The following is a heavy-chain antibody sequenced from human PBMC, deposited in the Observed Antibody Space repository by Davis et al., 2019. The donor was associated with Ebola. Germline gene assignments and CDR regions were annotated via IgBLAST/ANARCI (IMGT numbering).Heavy chain of an antibody. J-gene: IGHJ4*02. V-gene: IGHV5-51*01. CDR1: GYSFTSYW. CDR3: ARGGELSLWAFDY. CDR2: IYPGDSDT. Sequence: KVSCKGSGYSFTSYWIGWVRQMPGKGLEWMGIIYPGDSDTRYSPSFQGQVTISADKSISTAYLQWSSLKASDTAMYYCARGGELSLWAFDYWGRGTLVTVSS. D-gene: IGHD3-16*02.